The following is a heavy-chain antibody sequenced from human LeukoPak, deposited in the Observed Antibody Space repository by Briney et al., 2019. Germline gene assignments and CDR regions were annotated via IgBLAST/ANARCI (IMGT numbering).Heavy chain of an antibody. CDR2: INHSGST. D-gene: IGHD3-3*01. J-gene: IGHJ5*02. Sequence: PSETLSLTCAVYGGSFSGYYWSWIRQPPGKGLEWIGEINHSGSTNYNPSLKSRVTISVDTSKNQFSLKLSSVTAADTAVYYCARDGQGHYDFWSGTRGWFDPWGQGTLVTVSS. CDR3: ARDGQGHYDFWSGTRGWFDP. V-gene: IGHV4-34*01. CDR1: GGSFSGYY.